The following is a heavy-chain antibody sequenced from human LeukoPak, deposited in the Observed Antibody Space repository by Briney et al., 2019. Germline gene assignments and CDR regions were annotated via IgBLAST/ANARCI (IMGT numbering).Heavy chain of an antibody. D-gene: IGHD1-26*01. Sequence: SETLSLTCTVSGGSISSYYWSWIRQPPGKGLEWIGYIYYSGSTNYNPSLKSRVTISVDTSKNQFSLKLSSVTAADTAVYYCARRPGSYLNRNYYFDYWGQGTLVTVSS. CDR3: ARRPGSYLNRNYYFDY. V-gene: IGHV4-59*12. CDR2: IYYSGST. J-gene: IGHJ4*02. CDR1: GGSISSYY.